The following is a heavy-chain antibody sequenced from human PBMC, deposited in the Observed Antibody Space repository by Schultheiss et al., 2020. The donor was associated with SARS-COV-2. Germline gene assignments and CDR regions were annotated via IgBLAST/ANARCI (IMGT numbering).Heavy chain of an antibody. J-gene: IGHJ4*02. V-gene: IGHV3-48*04. CDR3: ARARYYDSSGYPDY. CDR1: GFTFSSYA. Sequence: GGSLRLSCAASGFTFSSYAMHWVRQAPGKGLEWLSYISETSHLIYYADSVKGRFTISRDNAKNSLYLQMNSLGAEDTAVYYCARARYYDSSGYPDYWGQGTLVTVSS. D-gene: IGHD3-22*01. CDR2: ISETSHLI.